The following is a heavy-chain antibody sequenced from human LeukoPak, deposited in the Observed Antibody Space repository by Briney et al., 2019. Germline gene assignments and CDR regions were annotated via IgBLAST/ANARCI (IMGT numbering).Heavy chain of an antibody. CDR1: GVSISSGGYS. CDR3: ARVPNRRNHLYWFDP. D-gene: IGHD3-16*02. CDR2: IYHSGST. J-gene: IGHJ5*02. Sequence: KTSETLSLTCAVSGVSISSGGYSWSWIRQPPGKGLEWIGYIYHSGSTNYNPSPKSRVTISVDTSKNQFSLKLSSVTAADTAVYYCARVPNRRNHLYWFDPWGQGTLVTVSS. V-gene: IGHV4-30-2*01.